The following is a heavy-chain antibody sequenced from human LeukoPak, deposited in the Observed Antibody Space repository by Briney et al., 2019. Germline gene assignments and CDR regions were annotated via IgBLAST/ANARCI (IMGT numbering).Heavy chain of an antibody. CDR2: ISAYNGDT. D-gene: IGHD5-24*01. CDR1: GYTFTSYG. J-gene: IGHJ4*02. Sequence: ASVKVSCKASGYTFTSYGISWVRQAPGQGLEWMGWISAYNGDTSYAQKLQGRVTMTTDTSTSTAYMELRSLRSDDTAVYYCARVRWLPDPYYFDYWGQGTLVTVSS. V-gene: IGHV1-18*01. CDR3: ARVRWLPDPYYFDY.